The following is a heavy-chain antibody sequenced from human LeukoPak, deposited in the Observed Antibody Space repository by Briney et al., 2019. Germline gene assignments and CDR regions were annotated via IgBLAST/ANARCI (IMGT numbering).Heavy chain of an antibody. CDR1: GFNFNSYG. J-gene: IGHJ4*02. CDR3: VRGASGADY. Sequence: GGSLRLSCVASGFNFNSYGMSWVRQAPGEGLEWVSGISTITSYADSVKGRFTISRDNSENTLYLQMNSLRVEDTALYYCVRGASGADYWGQGTLVTVSS. CDR2: ISTIT. V-gene: IGHV3-23*05.